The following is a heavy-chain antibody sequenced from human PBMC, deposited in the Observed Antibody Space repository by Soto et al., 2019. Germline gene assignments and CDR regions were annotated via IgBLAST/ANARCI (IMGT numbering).Heavy chain of an antibody. CDR1: RFTFRSYG. Sequence: GGSLRLSCAASRFTFRSYGMHWVRQAPGKGLEWVAVISYDGSNKHYADSVKGRFTISRDNSKNTLYLQMNSLRAEDTAVYYCARVDYYDTSGPFSDAFDIWGRGTMVTVSS. V-gene: IGHV3-30*03. CDR3: ARVDYYDTSGPFSDAFDI. CDR2: ISYDGSNK. D-gene: IGHD3-22*01. J-gene: IGHJ3*02.